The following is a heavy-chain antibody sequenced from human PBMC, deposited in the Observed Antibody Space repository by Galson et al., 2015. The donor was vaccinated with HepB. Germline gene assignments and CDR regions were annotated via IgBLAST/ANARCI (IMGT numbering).Heavy chain of an antibody. CDR3: ARGSRGWIWFGEFLFDY. D-gene: IGHD3-10*01. V-gene: IGHV3-33*08. Sequence: SLRLSCAASGFTFSSYGMHWVRQAPVKGLEWVAVIWYDGSNKYYADSVKGRFTISRDNSKNTLYLQMNSLRAEDTAVYYCARGSRGWIWFGEFLFDYWGQGTLVTVSS. CDR2: IWYDGSNK. J-gene: IGHJ4*02. CDR1: GFTFSSYG.